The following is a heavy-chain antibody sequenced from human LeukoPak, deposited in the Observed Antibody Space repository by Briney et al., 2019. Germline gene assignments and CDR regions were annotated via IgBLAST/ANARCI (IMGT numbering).Heavy chain of an antibody. CDR2: ISGSGHYT. D-gene: IGHD4-17*01. J-gene: IGHJ4*02. CDR3: ARGGMNAVTTAVDY. CDR1: GFPFSDYY. Sequence: PGGSLRLSCAASGFPFSDYYMSWIRQAPGKGLEWVSYISGSGHYTYSADSVKGRFTISRDNGRNSVILQMNSLRAEDTAVYYCARGGMNAVTTAVDYWGQGIQVIVSS. V-gene: IGHV3-11*05.